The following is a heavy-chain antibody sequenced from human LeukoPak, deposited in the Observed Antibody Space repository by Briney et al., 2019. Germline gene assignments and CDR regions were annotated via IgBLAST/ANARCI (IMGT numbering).Heavy chain of an antibody. CDR2: INPSGGST. Sequence: ASVKVSCKASGSTFTSYYMRWVRQAPGQGLEWMGIINPSGGSTSYAQKFQGRVTMTRDTSTSTVYMELSSLRSEDTAVYYCARDSEGSDAFDIRGQGTMVTVSS. CDR3: ARDSEGSDAFDI. D-gene: IGHD3-10*01. CDR1: GSTFTSYY. J-gene: IGHJ3*02. V-gene: IGHV1-46*01.